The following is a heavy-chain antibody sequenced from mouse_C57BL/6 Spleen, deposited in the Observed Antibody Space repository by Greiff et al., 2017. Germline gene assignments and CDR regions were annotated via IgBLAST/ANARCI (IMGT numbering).Heavy chain of an antibody. D-gene: IGHD2-3*01. Sequence: QVQLKESGPGLVTPSQSLSITCTVSGFSFTSYAISWVRQPPGKGLEWLGVIWTGGGTNYNSALKSRLSISKDNSKSQVFLKMNSLQTDDTARYYCARDGVYDGYWGVDFDVWGTGTTVTVSS. CDR2: IWTGGGT. CDR3: ARDGVYDGYWGVDFDV. CDR1: GFSFTSYA. J-gene: IGHJ1*03. V-gene: IGHV2-9-1*01.